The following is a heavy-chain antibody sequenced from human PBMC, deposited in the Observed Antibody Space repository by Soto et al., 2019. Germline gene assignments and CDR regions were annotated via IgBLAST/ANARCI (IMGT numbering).Heavy chain of an antibody. J-gene: IGHJ4*01. CDR3: SRGTSIPASGDY. V-gene: IGHV1-18*01. CDR2: VSAYNGER. Sequence: QVQLVQSGAEVKKPGASVKVSCKASGYTFTNYGINWVRQAPGQGLEWLGWVSAYNGERRYAQRVQARVIMTTDTSTNSAYMELRSLRSDDKAVYYCSRGTSIPASGDYWGQGTLVTVAS. D-gene: IGHD6-6*01. CDR1: GYTFTNYG.